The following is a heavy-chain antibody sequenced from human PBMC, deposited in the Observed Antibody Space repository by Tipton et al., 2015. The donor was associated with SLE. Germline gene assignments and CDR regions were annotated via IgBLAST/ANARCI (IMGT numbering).Heavy chain of an antibody. D-gene: IGHD3-16*01. J-gene: IGHJ5*02. Sequence: WVRQHPGRGLEWLAYIFYSGSTYYNPSLKSRLNISVDRSNNQFSLKLTSVTAADTAVYYCARVGAASGARYFDLWGQGMLVTVSS. CDR3: ARVGAASGARYFDL. V-gene: IGHV4-31*02. CDR2: IFYSGST.